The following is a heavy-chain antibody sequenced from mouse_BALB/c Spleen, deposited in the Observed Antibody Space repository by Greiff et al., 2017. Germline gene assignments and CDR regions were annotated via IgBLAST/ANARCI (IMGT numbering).Heavy chain of an antibody. V-gene: IGHV5-6*01. D-gene: IGHD2-1*01. Sequence: EVKLMESGGDLVKPGGSLKLSCAASGFTFSSYGMSWVRQTPDKRLEWVATISSGGSYTYYPDSVKGRFTISRDNAKNTLYLQMSSLKSEDTAMYYCARGGYDNYDYAMDYWGQGTSVTVSS. J-gene: IGHJ4*01. CDR3: ARGGYDNYDYAMDY. CDR2: ISSGGSYT. CDR1: GFTFSSYG.